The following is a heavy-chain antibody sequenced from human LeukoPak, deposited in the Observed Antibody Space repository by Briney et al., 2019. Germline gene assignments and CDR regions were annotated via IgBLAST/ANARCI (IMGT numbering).Heavy chain of an antibody. J-gene: IGHJ3*02. Sequence: GGSLRLSCAASGFTFSSYSMNWVRQAPGKGLEWVSSISSSSSYIYYADSVKGRFTISGDNAKNSLYLQMNSLRAEDTAVYYCARDNKGHNWNYAGAFDIWGQGTMVTVSS. CDR1: GFTFSSYS. CDR2: ISSSSSYI. CDR3: ARDNKGHNWNYAGAFDI. V-gene: IGHV3-21*01. D-gene: IGHD1-7*01.